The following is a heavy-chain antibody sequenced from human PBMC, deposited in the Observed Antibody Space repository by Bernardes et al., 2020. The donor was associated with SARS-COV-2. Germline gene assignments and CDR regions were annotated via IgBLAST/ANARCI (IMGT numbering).Heavy chain of an antibody. D-gene: IGHD6-6*01. Sequence: GGSLRLSCAASGFTFSSYGMHWVRQAPGKGPEWVAIVWYDGSNKYYADSVKGRFIISRDNSKNTVYLQMDSLRAEDTAVYYCARDTLEYSTSYYYAMDVWSQGTTVTVS. CDR2: VWYDGSNK. CDR1: GFTFSSYG. CDR3: ARDTLEYSTSYYYAMDV. V-gene: IGHV3-33*01. J-gene: IGHJ6*02.